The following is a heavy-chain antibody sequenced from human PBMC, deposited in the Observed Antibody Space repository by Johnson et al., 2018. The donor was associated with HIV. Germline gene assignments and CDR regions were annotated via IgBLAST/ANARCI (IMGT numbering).Heavy chain of an antibody. D-gene: IGHD2-8*02. CDR3: ARGPSQLYWPDVAFDI. J-gene: IGHJ3*02. CDR2: IKQDGSEK. CDR1: GFTFSSYW. Sequence: VQLVESGGGLVQPGGSLRLSCAASGFTFSSYWMSWVRQAPGKGLEWVANIKQDGSEKYYVDSVKGRFTISRDNAKNSLYLQMNSLRAEDTAVYSCARGPSQLYWPDVAFDIWGQGTTVTVSS. V-gene: IGHV3-7*03.